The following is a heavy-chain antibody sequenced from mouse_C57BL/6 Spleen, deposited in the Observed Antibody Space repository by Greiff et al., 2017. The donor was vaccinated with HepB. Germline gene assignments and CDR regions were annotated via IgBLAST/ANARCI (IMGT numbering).Heavy chain of an antibody. CDR3: ARGNYYGSSYAMDY. D-gene: IGHD1-1*01. CDR2: IYPRSGNT. J-gene: IGHJ4*01. CDR1: GYTFTSYG. V-gene: IGHV1-81*01. Sequence: VKLVESGAELARPGASVKLSCKASGYTFTSYGISWVKQRTGQGLEWIGEIYPRSGNTYYNEKFKGKATLTADKSSSTAYMELRSLTSEDSAVYFCARGNYYGSSYAMDYWGQGTSVTVSS.